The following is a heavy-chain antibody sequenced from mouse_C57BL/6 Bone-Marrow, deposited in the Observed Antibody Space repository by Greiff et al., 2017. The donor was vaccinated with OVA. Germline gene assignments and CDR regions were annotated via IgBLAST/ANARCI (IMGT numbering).Heavy chain of an antibody. CDR1: GYTFTDYY. CDR3: AGSTVVVDY. D-gene: IGHD1-1*01. Sequence: EVQLQQSGPELVKPGASVKISCKASGYTFTDYYMNWVKQSHGKSLEWIGDINPNNGGTSYNQKFKGKATLTVDKSSSTAYMELRSLTSEDSAVYYCAGSTVVVDYWGQGTTLTVSS. CDR2: INPNNGGT. J-gene: IGHJ2*01. V-gene: IGHV1-26*01.